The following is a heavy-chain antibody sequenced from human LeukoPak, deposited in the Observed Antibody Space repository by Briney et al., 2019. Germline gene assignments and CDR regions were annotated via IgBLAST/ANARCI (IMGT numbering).Heavy chain of an antibody. CDR3: ARTTEGGYSYGYFYYYYMDV. J-gene: IGHJ6*03. D-gene: IGHD5-18*01. Sequence: ASVKVSCKAFGYTFTSNYMHWVRQAPGQGPEWMGVISPSGGSTTYAQKFQGRVTITAGKSTSTAYMELSSLRSEDTAVYYCARTTEGGYSYGYFYYYYMDVWGKGTTVTISS. V-gene: IGHV1-46*01. CDR2: ISPSGGST. CDR1: GYTFTSNY.